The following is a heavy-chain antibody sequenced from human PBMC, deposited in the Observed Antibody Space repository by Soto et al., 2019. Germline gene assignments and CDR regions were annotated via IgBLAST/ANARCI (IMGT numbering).Heavy chain of an antibody. CDR3: ARTRDNNINYYYALDV. Sequence: SETLSLTCAVYGGSFSGYYWSWIRQPPGKGLEWIGEINHSGSTNYNPSLKSRVTISVDTSKNQFSLKLSSVTAADTAVYYCARTRDNNINYYYALDVWGPGTTVTVSS. CDR2: INHSGST. CDR1: GGSFSGYY. V-gene: IGHV4-34*01. J-gene: IGHJ6*02. D-gene: IGHD1-20*01.